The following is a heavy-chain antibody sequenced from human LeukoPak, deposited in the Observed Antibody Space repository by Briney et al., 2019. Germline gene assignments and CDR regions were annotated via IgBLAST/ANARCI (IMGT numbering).Heavy chain of an antibody. J-gene: IGHJ4*02. Sequence: GGSLRLSCAASGFTFSSYWMHWVRHAPGKGLVWVSRINSDGSSTSYADSVKGRFTISRDNAKNTLYLQMNSPRAEDTAVYYCARDTYYYDSSGYYLFDYWGQGTLVTVSS. D-gene: IGHD3-22*01. CDR3: ARDTYYYDSSGYYLFDY. V-gene: IGHV3-74*01. CDR2: INSDGSST. CDR1: GFTFSSYW.